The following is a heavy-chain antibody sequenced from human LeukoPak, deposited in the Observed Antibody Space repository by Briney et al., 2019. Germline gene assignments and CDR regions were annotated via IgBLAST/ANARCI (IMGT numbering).Heavy chain of an antibody. CDR1: GGTFSSYA. J-gene: IGHJ6*02. CDR2: IIPILGIA. CDR3: ASPTYSYYGMDV. D-gene: IGHD2-21*01. V-gene: IGHV1-69*04. Sequence: SVKVSCKASGGTFSSYAISWVRQAPGQGLEWMGRIIPILGIANYAQKFQGRVTITADKSTGTAYMELSSLRSEDTAVYYCASPTYSYYGMDVWGQGTTVTVSS.